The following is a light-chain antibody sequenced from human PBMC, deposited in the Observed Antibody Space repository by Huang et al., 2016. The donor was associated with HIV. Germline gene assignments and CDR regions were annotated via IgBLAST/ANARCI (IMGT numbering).Light chain of an antibody. Sequence: EIVLTQSPATLSLSPGERATLSCRASQTVFNYLAWYQQKPGQAPRLRIYDASNRATGIPARFSGSGSGAYFTLTISSLEPEDFAVYYCQQRGNWPRTFGGGTKVEIK. J-gene: IGKJ4*01. CDR2: DAS. CDR3: QQRGNWPRT. V-gene: IGKV3-11*01. CDR1: QTVFNY.